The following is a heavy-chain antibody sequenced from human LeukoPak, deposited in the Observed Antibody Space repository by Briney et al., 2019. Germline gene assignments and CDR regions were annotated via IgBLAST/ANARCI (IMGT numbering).Heavy chain of an antibody. CDR1: GYSFSSYS. CDR2: ISVRSNYI. V-gene: IGHV3-21*01. J-gene: IGHJ4*02. D-gene: IGHD3-22*01. CDR3: VRLRRNSDTSGFYYYYDF. Sequence: GGSLRLSCVASGYSFSSYSINWVRHAPGKGLEWVSSISVRSNYIYYADSVRGRFSISRDDARDSLYLQMNSLRAEDTAVYFCVRLRRNSDTSGFYYYYDFWGQGTLVTVSS.